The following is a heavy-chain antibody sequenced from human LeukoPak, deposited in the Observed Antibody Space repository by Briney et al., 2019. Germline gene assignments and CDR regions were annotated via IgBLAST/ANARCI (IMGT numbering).Heavy chain of an antibody. CDR1: GGSFSGYY. CDR2: INHSGST. CDR3: ASYYYDSSGYEH. D-gene: IGHD3-22*01. V-gene: IGHV4-34*01. Sequence: SETLSLTCAVYGGSFSGYYWSWIRQPPGKGLEWIGEINHSGSTNYNPSHKSRVTISVDTSKNQFSLKLSSVTAADTAVYYCASYYYDSSGYEHWGQGTLVTVSS. J-gene: IGHJ4*02.